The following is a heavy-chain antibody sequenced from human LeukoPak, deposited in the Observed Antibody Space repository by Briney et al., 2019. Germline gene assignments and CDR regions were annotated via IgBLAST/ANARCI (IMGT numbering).Heavy chain of an antibody. V-gene: IGHV3-21*04. CDR1: GFTFSSYS. J-gene: IGHJ4*02. CDR3: AKVPRWDIVVVPAAVDY. Sequence: GGSLRLSCAASGFTFSSYSMNWVRQAPGKGLEWVSSISSSSSYIYYADSVKGRFTISRDNAKNSLYLQMNSLRAEDTAVYYCAKVPRWDIVVVPAAVDYWGQGTLVTVSS. D-gene: IGHD2-2*01. CDR2: ISSSSSYI.